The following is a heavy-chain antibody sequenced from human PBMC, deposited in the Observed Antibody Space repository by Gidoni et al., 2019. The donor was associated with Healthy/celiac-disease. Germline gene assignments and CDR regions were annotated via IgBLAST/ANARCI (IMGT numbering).Heavy chain of an antibody. CDR2: ISYDGSNK. Sequence: QVQLVESGGGVVQPGRSLRLSCAASGFTFSSYGMHWVRQAPGKGLEWVAVISYDGSNKYYADSVKGRFTISRDNSKNTLYLQMNSLRAEDTAVYYCAKDQHVYGRGVSDYWGQGTLVTVSS. V-gene: IGHV3-30*18. CDR3: AKDQHVYGRGVSDY. CDR1: GFTFSSYG. D-gene: IGHD3-10*01. J-gene: IGHJ4*02.